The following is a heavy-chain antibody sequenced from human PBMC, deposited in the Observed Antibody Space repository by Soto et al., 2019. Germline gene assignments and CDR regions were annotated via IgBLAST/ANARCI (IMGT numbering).Heavy chain of an antibody. CDR2: IYYSGTT. CDR3: ARGYDFAGFSPYGLDV. J-gene: IGHJ6*02. Sequence: PSGTLSLTCTVSGTPINSADFYWTWIRQPPGKGLEWIGYIYYSGTTFHNPSLRSRISMSVDTSKNQFSLRLNSVTAADTAVYYCARGYDFAGFSPYGLDVWGQGTTVTV. V-gene: IGHV4-30-4*01. D-gene: IGHD3-3*01. CDR1: GTPINSADFY.